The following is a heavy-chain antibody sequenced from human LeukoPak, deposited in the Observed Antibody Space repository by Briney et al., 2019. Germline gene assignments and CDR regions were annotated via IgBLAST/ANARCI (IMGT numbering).Heavy chain of an antibody. CDR3: ARHSSRDAFDI. J-gene: IGHJ3*02. CDR2: IHHSGGT. D-gene: IGHD6-13*01. V-gene: IGHV4-34*01. Sequence: SETLSLTCAVYGESMIGHYWTWIRQPPGKRLEWIGEIHHSGGTNSNPSLKNRVTMSIDMSKNQFSLKLNSVTAADTALYYCARHSSRDAFDIWGQGTMVTVSS. CDR1: GESMIGHY.